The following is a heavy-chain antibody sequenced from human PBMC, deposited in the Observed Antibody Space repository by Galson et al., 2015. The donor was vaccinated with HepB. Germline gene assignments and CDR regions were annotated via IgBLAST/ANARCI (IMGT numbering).Heavy chain of an antibody. CDR3: AKAPGGDYDLYFQH. J-gene: IGHJ1*01. CDR2: ISWYGGST. CDR1: GFTFDDYT. Sequence: SLRLSCAASGFTFDDYTMHWVRQAPGKGLEWVSLISWYGGSTYYADSVKGRFTISRDNSKNSLYLQMNSLRTEDTALYYCAKAPGGDYDLYFQHWGQGTLVTVSS. V-gene: IGHV3-43*01. D-gene: IGHD5-12*01.